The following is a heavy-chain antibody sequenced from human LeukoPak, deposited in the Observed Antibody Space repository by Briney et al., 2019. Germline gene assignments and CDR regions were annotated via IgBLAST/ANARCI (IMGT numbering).Heavy chain of an antibody. D-gene: IGHD5-18*01. CDR1: GFTFSSYS. CDR2: ISYDGSNE. CDR3: AKIGNSFDFDY. V-gene: IGHV3-30*04. J-gene: IGHJ4*02. Sequence: GGSLRLSCAASGFTFSSYSMHWVRQAPGKGLEWVAVISYDGSNEYYADSVKGRFTLSRDNSKHTLDLQMNSLRAEDTAVYYCAKIGNSFDFDYWGQGTLVTVSS.